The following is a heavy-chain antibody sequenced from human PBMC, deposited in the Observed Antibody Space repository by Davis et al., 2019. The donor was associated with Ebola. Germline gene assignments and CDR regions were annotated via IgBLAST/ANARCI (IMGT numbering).Heavy chain of an antibody. Sequence: ASVKVSCKASGYIFTCYYIHWVRQAPRQGLEWVGRINPAGGSADYAQKFQGRVTMTRDTSTTTVYMELRSLSHDDTAVYYCARSDNVDYWGQGTLVTVSS. CDR2: INPAGGSA. CDR1: GYIFTCYY. CDR3: ARSDNVDY. D-gene: IGHD2-15*01. V-gene: IGHV1-46*03. J-gene: IGHJ4*02.